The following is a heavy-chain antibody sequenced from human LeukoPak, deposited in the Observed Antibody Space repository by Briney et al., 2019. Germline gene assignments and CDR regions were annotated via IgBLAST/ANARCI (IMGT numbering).Heavy chain of an antibody. V-gene: IGHV3-74*01. CDR3: ARRDCDTIKCRGSNWFDP. CDR1: GFTFSDFW. CDR2: INSGGTVT. J-gene: IGHJ5*02. Sequence: GGSLRLSCAASGFTFSDFWMHWVRQAPGKGLVWVSRINSGGTVTNYADSVKGRLTISRDNAKNTLYLQMNSLRAEDTAVYYCARRDCDTIKCRGSNWFDPWGQGTLVSVSS. D-gene: IGHD3-22*01.